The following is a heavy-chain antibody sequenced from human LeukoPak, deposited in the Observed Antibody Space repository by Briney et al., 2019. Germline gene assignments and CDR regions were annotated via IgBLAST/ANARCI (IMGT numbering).Heavy chain of an antibody. CDR3: ARRYSSSWFFQH. J-gene: IGHJ1*01. D-gene: IGHD6-13*01. Sequence: ASVKVSCKASGGTFSSYAISWVRQAPGQGLEWMGWINPNSGGTNYAQKFQGRVTMTRDTSISTAYMELSRLRSDDTAVYYCARRYSSSWFFQHWGQGTLVTVSS. V-gene: IGHV1-2*02. CDR1: GGTFSSYA. CDR2: INPNSGGT.